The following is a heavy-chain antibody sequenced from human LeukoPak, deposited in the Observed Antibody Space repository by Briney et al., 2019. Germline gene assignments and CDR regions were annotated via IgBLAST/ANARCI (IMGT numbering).Heavy chain of an antibody. CDR3: ARNGIIAAAAFDY. J-gene: IGHJ4*02. CDR2: IWYDGSNK. D-gene: IGHD6-13*01. CDR1: GFTFSSYS. Sequence: GGSLRLSCAASGFTFSSYSMHWVRQAPGKGLEWVAVIWYDGSNKYYADSVKGRFTISRDNSKNALYLQMNSLRAEDTAVYYCARNGIIAAAAFDYWGQGTLVTVSS. V-gene: IGHV3-33*01.